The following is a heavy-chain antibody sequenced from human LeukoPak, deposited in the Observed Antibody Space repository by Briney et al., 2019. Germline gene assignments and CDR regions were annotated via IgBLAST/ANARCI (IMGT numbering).Heavy chain of an antibody. CDR2: INHSGST. CDR1: GGSFSGYY. CDR3: ARVDSSGYLIDY. J-gene: IGHJ4*02. V-gene: IGHV4-34*01. Sequence: PSETLSLTCAVYGGSFSGYYWSWIRQPPGKGLEWIGEINHSGSTNYNPSLKSRVTISVDKSKNQFSLKLSSVTAADTAVYYCARVDSSGYLIDYWGQGTLVTVSS. D-gene: IGHD6-25*01.